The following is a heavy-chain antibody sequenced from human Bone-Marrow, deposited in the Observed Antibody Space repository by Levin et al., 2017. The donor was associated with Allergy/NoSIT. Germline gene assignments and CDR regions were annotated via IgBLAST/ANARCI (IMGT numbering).Heavy chain of an antibody. D-gene: IGHD7-27*01. V-gene: IGHV5-51*01. CDR1: GYSFTSSW. Sequence: GESLKISCKGSGYSFTSSWISWVRQMPGKGLEWMGIIYPADSDTTYSPSFQGQVTISADKSISTSFLQWTTLKASDTAMYYCATSSHPGHYYGLDVWGQGTTVIVSS. J-gene: IGHJ6*02. CDR3: ATSSHPGHYYGLDV. CDR2: IYPADSDT.